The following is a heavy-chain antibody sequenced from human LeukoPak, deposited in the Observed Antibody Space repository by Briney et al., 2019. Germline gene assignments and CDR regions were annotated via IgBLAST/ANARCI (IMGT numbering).Heavy chain of an antibody. CDR2: ISYDGSNK. J-gene: IGHJ4*02. CDR3: ARDPGHDYGDYGAHFDY. Sequence: PGGSLRLSCAASGFTFSAYSMNWVRQAPGKGLEWVAVISYDGSNKYYADSVKGRFTISRDNSKNTLYLQMNSLRAEDTAVYYCARDPGHDYGDYGAHFDYWGQGTLVTVSS. V-gene: IGHV3-30*03. D-gene: IGHD4-17*01. CDR1: GFTFSAYS.